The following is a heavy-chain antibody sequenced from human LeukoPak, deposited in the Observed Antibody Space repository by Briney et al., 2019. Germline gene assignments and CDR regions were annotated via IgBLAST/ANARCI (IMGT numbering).Heavy chain of an antibody. CDR2: IYYSGST. V-gene: IGHV4-59*01. CDR1: GGSISSYY. CDR3: ARDQWRGWLDY. D-gene: IGHD6-19*01. J-gene: IGHJ4*02. Sequence: SETLSLTCTVSGGSISSYYWSWIRQPAGKGLEWIGYIYYSGSTNYNPSLKSRVTISVDTSKNQFSLKLSSVTAADTAVYYCARDQWRGWLDYWGQGTLVTVSS.